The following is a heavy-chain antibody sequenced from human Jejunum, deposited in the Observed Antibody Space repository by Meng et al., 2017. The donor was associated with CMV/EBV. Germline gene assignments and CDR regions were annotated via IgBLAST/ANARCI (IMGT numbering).Heavy chain of an antibody. CDR3: AADILRITAGDY. J-gene: IGHJ4*02. CDR1: GYAFTAYY. V-gene: IGHV1-2*02. D-gene: IGHD3-16*01. CDR2: INPRTGGT. Sequence: SCKTSGYAFTAYYIHWVRQAPGQGLEWMGDINPRTGGTDLAQRFQGSVTLTRDTSITTAYMEVRNLRSDDTAVYYCAADILRITAGDYWGQGTLVTVS.